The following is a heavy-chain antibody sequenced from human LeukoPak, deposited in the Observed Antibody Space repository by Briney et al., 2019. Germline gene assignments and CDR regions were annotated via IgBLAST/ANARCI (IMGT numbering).Heavy chain of an antibody. CDR2: ISPYNGNT. D-gene: IGHD3-3*02. Sequence: ASVKVSCKTSGYTFTGQGIYWVRQAPGQGLEYMGWISPYNGNTNYAQKLQGRVFMTTDTSTNTAYMELRSLRSDDTAAYYCAREWSHFGDYWGQGALVTVSS. V-gene: IGHV1-18*01. CDR1: GYTFTGQG. CDR3: AREWSHFGDY. J-gene: IGHJ4*02.